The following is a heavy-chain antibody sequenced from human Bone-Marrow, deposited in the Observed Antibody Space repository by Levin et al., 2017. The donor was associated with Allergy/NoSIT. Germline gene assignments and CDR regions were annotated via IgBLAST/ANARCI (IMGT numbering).Heavy chain of an antibody. Sequence: GESLKISCKASGYTFTHFYMHWVRQAPGQGLEWMGWISPASGATNYAQKFQGRVIMTSDTSISTAYMELSRLRSDDTAVYFCSHYDFTHPWGQGTLVTVSS. V-gene: IGHV1-2*02. CDR2: ISPASGAT. CDR1: GYTFTHFY. CDR3: SHYDFTHP. D-gene: IGHD3-3*01. J-gene: IGHJ5*02.